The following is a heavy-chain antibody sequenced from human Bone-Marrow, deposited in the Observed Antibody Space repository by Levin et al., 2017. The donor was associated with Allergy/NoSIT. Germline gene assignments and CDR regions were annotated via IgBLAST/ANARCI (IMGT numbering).Heavy chain of an antibody. Sequence: SETLSLTCAVSGYSISRGNYWGWIRQPPGKGLEWLGSIYQSGSTYYNPSLKSRVTISVDTSKNQSSLKVTSVTAADTAVYYCARTLGYCNGDSCYFYFDYWGRGILVTVSS. CDR1: GYSISRGNY. J-gene: IGHJ4*02. V-gene: IGHV4-38-2*01. CDR3: ARTLGYCNGDSCYFYFDY. CDR2: IYQSGST. D-gene: IGHD2-15*01.